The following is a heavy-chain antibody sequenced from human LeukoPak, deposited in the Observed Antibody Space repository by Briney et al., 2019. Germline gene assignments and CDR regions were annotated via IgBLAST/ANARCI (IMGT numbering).Heavy chain of an antibody. CDR2: ISADSYYT. J-gene: IGHJ5*02. D-gene: IGHD6-13*01. Sequence: PGGSLRLSCAASGFTFSSHAMSWVRQAPGKGLEWVSAISADSYYTYYADSVQGRFTISRDNSKNTLYLQMNSLRAEDTAVYYCAKKGSWFENWFDPWGQGTLVTVSS. CDR3: AKKGSWFENWFDP. V-gene: IGHV3-23*01. CDR1: GFTFSSHA.